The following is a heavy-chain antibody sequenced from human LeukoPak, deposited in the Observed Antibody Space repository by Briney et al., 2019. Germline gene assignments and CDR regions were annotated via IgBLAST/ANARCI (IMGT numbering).Heavy chain of an antibody. V-gene: IGHV3-21*01. CDR3: ARDRNYDSSGYYYLNWSDP. D-gene: IGHD3-22*01. CDR2: ISSSSSYI. J-gene: IGHJ5*02. Sequence: PGGSLRLSCAASGFTLSNYNMNWVRQAPGKGLEWVSSISSSSSYIYYADSVKGRFTISRDNAKNTLYLQMNSLRAEDTAVYYCARDRNYDSSGYYYLNWSDPWGQGTLVTVSS. CDR1: GFTLSNYN.